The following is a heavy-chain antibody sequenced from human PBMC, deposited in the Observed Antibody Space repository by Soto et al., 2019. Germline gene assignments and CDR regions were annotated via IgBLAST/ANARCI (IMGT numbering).Heavy chain of an antibody. V-gene: IGHV5-51*01. D-gene: IGHD3-9*01. Sequence: GESLKISCQHSGNSFTTHWIGWVRQMPGKGLEWMGLIYPGDSDTRYSPSFQGQVTISADKSISTAYLQWSSLKASDTAMYYCARHSYYDILTGYDMDYYYYGMDVWGQGILVTVSS. J-gene: IGHJ6*02. CDR2: IYPGDSDT. CDR3: ARHSYYDILTGYDMDYYYYGMDV. CDR1: GNSFTTHW.